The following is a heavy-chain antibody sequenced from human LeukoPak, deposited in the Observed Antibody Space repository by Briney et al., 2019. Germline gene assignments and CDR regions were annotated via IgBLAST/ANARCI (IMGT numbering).Heavy chain of an antibody. V-gene: IGHV4-39*01. D-gene: IGHD6-6*01. CDR1: GGSISSSSYY. Sequence: PSETLSLTCTVSGGSISSSSYYWGWIRQPPGKGLEWIGSIYYSGSTYYNPSLKSRVTISVDTSKNQFSLKLSSVTAADTAVYYCARLLPTLEYSSSLAGDWGQGTLVTVSS. J-gene: IGHJ4*02. CDR3: ARLLPTLEYSSSLAGD. CDR2: IYYSGST.